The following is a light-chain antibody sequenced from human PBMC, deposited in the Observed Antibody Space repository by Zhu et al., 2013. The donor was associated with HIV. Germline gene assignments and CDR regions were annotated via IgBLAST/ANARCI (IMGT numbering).Light chain of an antibody. J-gene: IGKJ3*01. CDR2: AAS. CDR1: HDIGKY. Sequence: IQLTQSPSFLSASVGDRVTITCRASHDIGKYLAWYQQKPGKPPKLLVYAASTTQSGVPSRFGGRGSGTEFTLTITSLQPDDFATYYCQHVNSNAAFGPGTKVDV. CDR3: QHVNSNAA. V-gene: IGKV1-9*01.